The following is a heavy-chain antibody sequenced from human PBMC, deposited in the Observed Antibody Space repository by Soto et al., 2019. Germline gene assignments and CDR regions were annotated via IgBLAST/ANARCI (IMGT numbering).Heavy chain of an antibody. CDR2: IYYSGST. V-gene: IGHV4-30-4*01. D-gene: IGHD5-12*01. Sequence: SETLSLTCTVSGGSISSGDYYWSWIRQPPGKGLEWIGYIYYSGSTYYNPSLKSRVTISVDTSKNQFPLKLSSVTAADTAVYYCARIVATIVPNWFDPWGQGTLVTVSS. CDR1: GGSISSGDYY. J-gene: IGHJ5*02. CDR3: ARIVATIVPNWFDP.